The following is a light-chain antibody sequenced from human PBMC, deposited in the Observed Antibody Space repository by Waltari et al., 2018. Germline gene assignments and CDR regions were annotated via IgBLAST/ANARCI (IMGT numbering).Light chain of an antibody. J-gene: IGLJ3*02. CDR1: SSNIGSTT. CDR3: AAWDDSLNGRV. V-gene: IGLV1-44*01. CDR2: TVN. Sequence: QSVLTQPPSASGTPGQGVTISCSGRSSNIGSTTLSWYQQFPGTAPQLLIHTVNQRPSGVPDRFSGSKSGTSASLAINGLQSEDEAHYYCAAWDDSLNGRVFGGGTKVTVL.